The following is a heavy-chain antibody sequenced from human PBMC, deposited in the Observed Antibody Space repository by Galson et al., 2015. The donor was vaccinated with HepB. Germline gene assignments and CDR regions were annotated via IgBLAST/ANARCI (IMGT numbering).Heavy chain of an antibody. J-gene: IGHJ3*01. CDR1: GFAFNKYW. V-gene: IGHV3-74*01. D-gene: IGHD1-1*01. CDR2: IKHDGSST. CDR3: ARDIGTGNDLYDAFDV. Sequence: SLRLSCAASGFAFNKYWMHWVRQAPGKGLVWVARIKHDGSSTSYADSLRGRFTISRDNAKNTLYLQMNSLRAEDTALYYCARDIGTGNDLYDAFDVWGQGAMVTVSS.